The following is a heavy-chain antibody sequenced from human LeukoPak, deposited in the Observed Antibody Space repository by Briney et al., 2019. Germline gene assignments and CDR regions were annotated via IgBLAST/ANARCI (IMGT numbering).Heavy chain of an antibody. J-gene: IGHJ4*02. CDR1: GFSFTNAW. V-gene: IGHV3-15*01. CDR2: SKSKTDGGTT. D-gene: IGHD4-17*01. Sequence: GGSLRLSCVASGFSFTNAWMNWVRQAPGKGREWVGRSKSKTDGGTTEYAAPVKGRFTISRDDSKNTLYLQMNSLKSEDTAVYYCTTRHYGDFDYWGQGTLVTVSS. CDR3: TTRHYGDFDY.